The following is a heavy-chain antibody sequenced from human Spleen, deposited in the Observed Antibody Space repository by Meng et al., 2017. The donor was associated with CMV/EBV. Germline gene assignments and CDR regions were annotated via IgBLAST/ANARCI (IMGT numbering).Heavy chain of an antibody. Sequence: SGGYYWSWSRQHPGKGLEWIGHIYYSGSTYYNPSLKSRVTITVDTSKNQFSLKLSSVSVADTAVYYCARVDPTIGYCSSTSCFAFDYWGQGTLVTVSS. V-gene: IGHV4-31*02. CDR3: ARVDPTIGYCSSTSCFAFDY. CDR2: IYYSGST. CDR1: SGGYY. J-gene: IGHJ4*02. D-gene: IGHD2-2*01.